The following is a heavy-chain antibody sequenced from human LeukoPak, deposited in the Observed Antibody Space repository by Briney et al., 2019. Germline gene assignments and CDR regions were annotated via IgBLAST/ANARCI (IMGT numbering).Heavy chain of an antibody. CDR3: ARDYGYGVTVMISDDY. V-gene: IGHV1-18*01. D-gene: IGHD5-12*01. J-gene: IGHJ4*02. CDR1: GYTFNRYG. Sequence: GASVMVSCKASGYTFNRYGTTWVRQALGQGLEWMGWISGYNGNTNYAQKLQGRVTLTTDTSTSTAYMELRSLRSDDTAMYYCARDYGYGVTVMISDDYWGQGTLVTVSS. CDR2: ISGYNGNT.